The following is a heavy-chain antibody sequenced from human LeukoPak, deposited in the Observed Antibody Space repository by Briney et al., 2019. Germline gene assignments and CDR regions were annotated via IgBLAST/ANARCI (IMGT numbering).Heavy chain of an antibody. CDR2: IYHSGGT. CDR1: GGSFSSSFW. D-gene: IGHD2-2*01. Sequence: SETLSLTCAVSGGSFSSSFWWSWVRQPPGKGLEWIGEIYHSGGTNYNPSFKSRVTISVDKSKNQFSLKLNSVTAADTAVYYCARARSRYQLLHLLFDYWGQGTLVTVSS. J-gene: IGHJ4*02. CDR3: ARARSRYQLLHLLFDY. V-gene: IGHV4-4*02.